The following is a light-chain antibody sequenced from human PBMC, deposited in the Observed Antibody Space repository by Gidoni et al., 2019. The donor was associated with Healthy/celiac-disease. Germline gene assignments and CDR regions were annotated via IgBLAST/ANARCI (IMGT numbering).Light chain of an antibody. J-gene: IGKJ2*01. CDR1: QSVSRY. CDR3: QQRSNWPPYT. V-gene: IGKV3-11*01. Sequence: EIVLTQSPATLSLSPGERATRSCRASQSVSRYLAWYQPKPGQAPRLLIYDASNMATGIPARFSGSGSGTDFTLTISSLEPEDFAVYYCQQRSNWPPYTCGQGTKLEIK. CDR2: DAS.